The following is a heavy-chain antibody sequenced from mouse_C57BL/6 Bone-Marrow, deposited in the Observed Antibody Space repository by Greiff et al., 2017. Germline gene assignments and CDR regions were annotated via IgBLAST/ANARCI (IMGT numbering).Heavy chain of an antibody. D-gene: IGHD1-1*01. Sequence: QVQLQQPGAELVKPGASVKMSCKASGYTFTSYWITWVKQRPGQGLEWIGDIYPGSGSTNYNEKFKSKATLTVDTSSSTAYMQLSSLTSEDSAVXYCARYYGSSYYAMDYWGQGTSVTVSS. CDR2: IYPGSGST. V-gene: IGHV1-55*01. CDR1: GYTFTSYW. CDR3: ARYYGSSYYAMDY. J-gene: IGHJ4*01.